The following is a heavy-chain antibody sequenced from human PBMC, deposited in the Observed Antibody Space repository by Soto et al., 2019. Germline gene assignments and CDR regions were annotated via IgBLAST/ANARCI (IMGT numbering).Heavy chain of an antibody. J-gene: IGHJ4*02. CDR1: GGSISSYY. CDR3: ARGVGYYYDSSGYYLDY. Sequence: SETLSLTCTVSGGSISSYYWSWIRKPQGKGLEWIGYIYYSGSTNYNPSLKSRVNISVDTSKNQFSLKLSSVTAADTAVYYCARGVGYYYDSSGYYLDYWGQGTLVTVSS. CDR2: IYYSGST. D-gene: IGHD3-22*01. V-gene: IGHV4-59*01.